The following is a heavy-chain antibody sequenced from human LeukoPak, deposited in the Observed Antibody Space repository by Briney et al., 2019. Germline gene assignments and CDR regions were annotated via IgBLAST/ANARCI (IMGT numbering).Heavy chain of an antibody. V-gene: IGHV3-64D*06. CDR2: ISSNGGST. CDR1: GFTFSSYA. D-gene: IGHD5-12*01. CDR3: ARDFKYSGYELDY. J-gene: IGHJ4*02. Sequence: GGSLRLSCSASGFTFSSYAMHWVRQAPGKGLEYVSAISSNGGSTYYADSVKGRFTISRDNSKNTLYLQMSSLRAEDTAVYYCARDFKYSGYELDYWGQGTLVTVSS.